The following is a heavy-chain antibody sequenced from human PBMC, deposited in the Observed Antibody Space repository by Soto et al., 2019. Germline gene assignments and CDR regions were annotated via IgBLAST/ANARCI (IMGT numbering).Heavy chain of an antibody. Sequence: GGSLRLSCAASGFTFSSYDMHWVRQATGKGLEWVSAIGTAGDTYYPGSVKGRFTISRENAKNSLYLQMNSLRAGDTAVYYCARDSRGYSYGSYYYYGMDVWGQGTTVTVSS. CDR3: ARDSRGYSYGSYYYYGMDV. CDR2: IGTAGDT. J-gene: IGHJ6*02. D-gene: IGHD5-18*01. V-gene: IGHV3-13*01. CDR1: GFTFSSYD.